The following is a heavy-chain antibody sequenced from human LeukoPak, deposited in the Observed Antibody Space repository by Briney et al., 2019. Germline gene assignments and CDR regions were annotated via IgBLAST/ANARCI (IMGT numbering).Heavy chain of an antibody. J-gene: IGHJ4*02. CDR2: IYSDGRK. Sequence: GGSLRLSCAASGFTVSSNYMSWVRQAPGKGLEWVSVIYSDGRKDYADSVKGRFTISRDNSKNTLYLQMNSLRAEDTAVYYCAREGEKGDGYNHGFDYWGQGTLVTVSS. CDR3: AREGEKGDGYNHGFDY. V-gene: IGHV3-53*01. CDR1: GFTVSSNY. D-gene: IGHD5-24*01.